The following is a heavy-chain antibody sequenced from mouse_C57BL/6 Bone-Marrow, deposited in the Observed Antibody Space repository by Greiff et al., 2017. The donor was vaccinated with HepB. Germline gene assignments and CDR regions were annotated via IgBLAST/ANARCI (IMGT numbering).Heavy chain of an antibody. Sequence: VQRVESGPGLLQPSQSLSITCTVSGFSLTSYGVHWVRQSPGKGLEWLGVIWRGGSTDYNAAFMSRLSITKDNSKSQVFFKMNSLQADDTAIYYCAKKGRTYAMDYWGQGTSVTVSS. CDR2: IWRGGST. J-gene: IGHJ4*01. CDR3: AKKGRTYAMDY. V-gene: IGHV2-5*01. CDR1: GFSLTSYG.